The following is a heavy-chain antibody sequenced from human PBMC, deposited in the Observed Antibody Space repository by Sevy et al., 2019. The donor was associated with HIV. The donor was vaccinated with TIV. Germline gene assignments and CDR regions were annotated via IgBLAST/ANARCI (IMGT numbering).Heavy chain of an antibody. CDR1: GGSISSYY. CDR2: IYYSGST. V-gene: IGHV4-59*01. J-gene: IGHJ6*02. CDR3: ARESYDILPGSRGMDV. Sequence: SETLSLTCTVSGGSISSYYWSWIRQPPGKRLEWIGYIYYSGSTNDNPSLKSRVTISVDTSKNQFSLKLRSVTAADTAVYYCARESYDILPGSRGMDVWGQGTTVTVSS. D-gene: IGHD3-9*01.